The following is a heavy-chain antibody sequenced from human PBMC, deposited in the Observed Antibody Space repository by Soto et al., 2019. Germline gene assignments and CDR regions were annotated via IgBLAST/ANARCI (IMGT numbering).Heavy chain of an antibody. CDR2: ISWNSGSI. D-gene: IGHD6-13*01. V-gene: IGHV3-9*01. Sequence: EVQLVESGGGLVQPGRSLRLSCAASGFTFDDYAMHWVRQAPGKGLEWVSGISWNSGSIGYADSVKGRFTISRDNAKNSLYLQMNSLRAEDTALYYCAKTTPYSSSWAAIDYWGQGTLVTVSS. CDR3: AKTTPYSSSWAAIDY. J-gene: IGHJ4*02. CDR1: GFTFDDYA.